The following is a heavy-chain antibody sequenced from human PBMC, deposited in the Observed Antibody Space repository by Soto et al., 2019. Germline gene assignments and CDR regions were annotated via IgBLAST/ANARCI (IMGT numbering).Heavy chain of an antibody. J-gene: IGHJ4*02. CDR1: GYTFTSYD. CDR2: MNPNSGNT. CDR3: ARDKACRSTTCYGHLDY. Sequence: GASVKVSCKASGYTFTSYDINWVRQATGQGLEWMGWMNPNSGNTGYAQKFQGRVTITRNTSISTAYMGLSSLTSEDTAVYYCARDKACRSTTCYGHLDYWGQGTLVTVSS. D-gene: IGHD2-2*01. V-gene: IGHV1-8*01.